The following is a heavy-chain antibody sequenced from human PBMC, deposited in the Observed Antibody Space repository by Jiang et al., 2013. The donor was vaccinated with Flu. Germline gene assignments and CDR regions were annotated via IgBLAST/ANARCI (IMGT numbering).Heavy chain of an antibody. D-gene: IGHD5-24*01. CDR3: ARNRDAYNFYFDY. CDR2: IHHSENS. Sequence: GLEWIGYIHHSENSYYNPSLPSLKSRMSISVDTSKNQFSLKLWSVTAADTAVYYCARNRDAYNFYFDYWGRGTLVTVSS. V-gene: IGHV4-31*02. J-gene: IGHJ4*02.